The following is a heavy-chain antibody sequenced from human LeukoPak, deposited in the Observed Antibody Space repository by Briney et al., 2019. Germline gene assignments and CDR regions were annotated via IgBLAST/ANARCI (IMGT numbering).Heavy chain of an antibody. V-gene: IGHV4-34*01. CDR2: IDQSGST. CDR1: GGSFNDYY. Sequence: PSETLSLTCAVYGGSFNDYYWNWIRQPPGKGLEWIGKIDQSGSTYYNPSLKSRATISVDTSKNHFSLNLNSVTAADTAVYYCAREAYYSDSSGPNAFHIWGQGTMVTVSS. D-gene: IGHD3-22*01. CDR3: AREAYYSDSSGPNAFHI. J-gene: IGHJ3*02.